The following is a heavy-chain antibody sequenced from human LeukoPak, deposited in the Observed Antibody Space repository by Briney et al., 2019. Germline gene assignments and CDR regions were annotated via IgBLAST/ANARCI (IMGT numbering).Heavy chain of an antibody. CDR2: IYYSGST. V-gene: IGHV4-59*01. J-gene: IGHJ4*02. D-gene: IGHD3-10*01. Sequence: PSETLSLTCTVSGGSISSYYWSWIRQPPGKGLEWIGYIYYSGSTNYNPSLKSRVTISVDTSKNQFSLKLSSVTAADTAVYYCATGGPANYYGSGSFDYWGQGTLVTVSS. CDR1: GGSISSYY. CDR3: ATGGPANYYGSGSFDY.